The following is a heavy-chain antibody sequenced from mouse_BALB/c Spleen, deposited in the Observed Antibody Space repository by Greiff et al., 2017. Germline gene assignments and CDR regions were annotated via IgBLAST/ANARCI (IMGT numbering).Heavy chain of an antibody. J-gene: IGHJ4*01. CDR1: GYTFTSHV. D-gene: IGHD2-14*01. Sequence: VQLQQSGPELVKPGASVKMSCKASGYTFTSHVMHWVKQKPGQGLEWIGYINPYNDGTKYNEKFKGKATLTSDKSSSTAYMELSSLTSEDSAVYYCARNYRDDVDYAMDYWGQGTSVTVSS. CDR3: ARNYRDDVDYAMDY. CDR2: INPYNDGT. V-gene: IGHV1-14*01.